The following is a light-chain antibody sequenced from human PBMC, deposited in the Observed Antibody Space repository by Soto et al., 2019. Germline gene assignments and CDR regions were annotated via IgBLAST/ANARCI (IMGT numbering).Light chain of an antibody. CDR2: GAT. CDR3: QQYSDWPPDT. J-gene: IGKJ3*01. V-gene: IGKV3-15*01. Sequence: EIVMTQSPARLSASPGERATLSCRASQSIGNNLDWYQQKPCQAPRLLIYGATTRATGIPARFSGSGSGTEFTVTITTLQSEDFAVYYCQQYSDWPPDTFGPGTRVDI. CDR1: QSIGNN.